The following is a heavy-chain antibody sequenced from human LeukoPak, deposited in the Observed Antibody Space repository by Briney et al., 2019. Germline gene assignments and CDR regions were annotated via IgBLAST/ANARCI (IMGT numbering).Heavy chain of an antibody. D-gene: IGHD1-26*01. CDR1: GYSFTSYW. CDR2: MYPGDSDT. CDR3: ARSNGVGATQY. V-gene: IGHV5-51*01. Sequence: GESLKISCKGSGYSFTSYWIGWVRQMPGKGLGWMGIMYPGDSDTRYSPSFQGQVTISADKSINTAYLQWSSLKASDTAIYYCARSNGVGATQYWGQGTLVTVSS. J-gene: IGHJ4*02.